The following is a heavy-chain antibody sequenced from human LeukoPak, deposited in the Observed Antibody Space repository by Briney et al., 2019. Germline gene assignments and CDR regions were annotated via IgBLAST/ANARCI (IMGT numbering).Heavy chain of an antibody. CDR2: IYHSGST. Sequence: SETLSLTCTVSGYSISSGYYWGWIRQPPGKGLEWIGSIYHSGSTYYNPSLKSRVTISVDTSKSQFSLNLSSVTAADTAVYFCARDPDYYDPGYWGQGTLVTVSS. CDR1: GYSISSGYY. J-gene: IGHJ4*02. D-gene: IGHD3-22*01. CDR3: ARDPDYYDPGY. V-gene: IGHV4-38-2*02.